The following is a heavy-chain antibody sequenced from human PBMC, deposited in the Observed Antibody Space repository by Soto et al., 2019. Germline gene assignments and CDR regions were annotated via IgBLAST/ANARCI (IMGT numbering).Heavy chain of an antibody. CDR3: AKEYHSSGWYRGWFDH. D-gene: IGHD6-19*01. CDR2: ISGSGGST. CDR1: GFTFSSYA. J-gene: IGHJ5*02. V-gene: IGHV3-23*01. Sequence: EVQLLESGGGLVQPGGSLRLSCAASGFTFSSYAMSWVRQAPGKGLEWVSAISGSGGSTYYADSVKGRFTISRDNSKNTLYLQMNSLRAEDTAVYYCAKEYHSSGWYRGWFDHWGQGTLVTVSS.